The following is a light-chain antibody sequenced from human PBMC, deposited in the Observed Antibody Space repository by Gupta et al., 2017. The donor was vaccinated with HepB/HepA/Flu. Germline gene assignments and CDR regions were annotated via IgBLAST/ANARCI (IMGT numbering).Light chain of an antibody. V-gene: IGKV3D-20*02. Sequence: EIVLTQPPPTLSLSPGERPTLPCRPSQSISSNYLAWYQQKPGQAPRLLIYDASSRATGIPDRFSGSGSGTDFTLSISKLEPEDFAVYYCQQHSSSPCSFGEGTKLEIK. CDR3: QQHSSSPCS. J-gene: IGKJ2*04. CDR1: QSISSNY. CDR2: DAS.